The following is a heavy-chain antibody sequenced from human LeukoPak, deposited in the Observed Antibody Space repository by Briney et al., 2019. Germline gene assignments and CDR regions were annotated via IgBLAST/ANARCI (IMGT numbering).Heavy chain of an antibody. CDR2: IKEDGSEK. CDR1: EFTLRNYW. V-gene: IGHV3-7*01. CDR3: ARSFYGHDPYYCYMDV. D-gene: IGHD2-2*01. Sequence: GGSLRLSCAASEFTLRNYWMSWVRQAPGKGLEWVATIKEDGSEKYYVDSVKGRFTISRENAKSSLYLQMNSLRAEDTAVYYCARSFYGHDPYYCYMDVWGKGTTVTVSS. J-gene: IGHJ6*03.